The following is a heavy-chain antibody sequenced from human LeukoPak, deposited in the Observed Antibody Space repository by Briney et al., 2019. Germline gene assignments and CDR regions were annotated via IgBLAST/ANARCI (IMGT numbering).Heavy chain of an antibody. J-gene: IGHJ4*02. CDR1: GGSISSYY. Sequence: SETLSLTCTVSGGSISSYYWSWIRQPPGKGLEWIGYIYYSGSSNYNPSLKSRITISVDTSKNQFSLKLSSVTAADTAVYYCARGVYIAAAQYGYWGQGTLVTVST. CDR3: ARGVYIAAAQYGY. V-gene: IGHV4-59*01. D-gene: IGHD6-13*01. CDR2: IYYSGSS.